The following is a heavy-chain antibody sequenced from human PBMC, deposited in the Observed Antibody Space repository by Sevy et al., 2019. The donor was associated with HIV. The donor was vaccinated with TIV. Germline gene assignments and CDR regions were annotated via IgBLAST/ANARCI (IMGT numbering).Heavy chain of an antibody. D-gene: IGHD2-2*01. CDR2: IWYDGSNK. V-gene: IGHV3-33*01. CDR1: GFTFSSYG. Sequence: GGSLRLSCVASGFTFSSYGMHWVRQAPGKGLEWVAVIWYDGSNKYYADSVKGRFTISRDNSKNTLYLQMNSLRAEDTAVYYCARDRAVVVPAAIDAFDIWGQGTMVTVSS. J-gene: IGHJ3*02. CDR3: ARDRAVVVPAAIDAFDI.